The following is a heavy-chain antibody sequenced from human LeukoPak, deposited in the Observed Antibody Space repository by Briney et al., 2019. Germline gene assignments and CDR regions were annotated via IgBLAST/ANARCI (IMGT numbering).Heavy chain of an antibody. V-gene: IGHV3-74*01. CDR2: INTDGSST. J-gene: IGHJ4*02. CDR3: AKSDYFDS. CDR1: GFTLSSYW. Sequence: QPGGSLRLSCSASGFTLSSYWMHWVRQAPGKGLVWVSRINTDGSSTNYADSVKGRFTVSRDNARNTLYLQMNSLRAEDTAVYYCAKSDYFDSWGQGTLVTVSS.